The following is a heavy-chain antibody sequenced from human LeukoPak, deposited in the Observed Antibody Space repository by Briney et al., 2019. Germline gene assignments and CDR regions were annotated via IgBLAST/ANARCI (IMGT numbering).Heavy chain of an antibody. CDR1: GYTFTSYD. CDR2: MNPNSGST. Sequence: AAVQVSCQASGYTFTSYDINWVRQATGQGLEWMGWMNPNSGSTGYAQKFQGRVTMTRNTSIGTAYMELSSLRSEDTAVYYCARVASGSYARWGFDYWGQGTLVTVSS. CDR3: ARVASGSYARWGFDY. V-gene: IGHV1-8*01. J-gene: IGHJ4*02. D-gene: IGHD1-26*01.